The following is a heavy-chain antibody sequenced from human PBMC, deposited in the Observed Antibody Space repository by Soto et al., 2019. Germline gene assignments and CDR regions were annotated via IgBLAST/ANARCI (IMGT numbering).Heavy chain of an antibody. D-gene: IGHD2-15*01. CDR1: GGTFSSYT. CDR2: IIPILGIA. Sequence: ASVKVSCKASGGTFSSYTISWVRQAPGQGLEWMGRIIPILGIANYAQKFQGRVTITADKSTSTAYMELSSLKSEDTAVYYCARDGYCSGGSCYYFDYWGQGTLVTVSS. V-gene: IGHV1-69*04. CDR3: ARDGYCSGGSCYYFDY. J-gene: IGHJ4*02.